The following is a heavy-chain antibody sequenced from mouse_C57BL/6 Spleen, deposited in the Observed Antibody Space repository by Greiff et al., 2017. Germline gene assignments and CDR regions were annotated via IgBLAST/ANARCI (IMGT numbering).Heavy chain of an antibody. CDR3: ARSGYYGNDY. V-gene: IGHV3-6*01. D-gene: IGHD2-1*01. Sequence: ESGPGLVKPSQSLSLTCSVTGYSITSGYYWNWIRQFPGNKLEWMGYISYDGSNNYNPSLKNRISITRDTSKNQFFLKLNSVTTEDTATYYCARSGYYGNDYWGQGTTLTVSS. J-gene: IGHJ2*01. CDR2: ISYDGSN. CDR1: GYSITSGYY.